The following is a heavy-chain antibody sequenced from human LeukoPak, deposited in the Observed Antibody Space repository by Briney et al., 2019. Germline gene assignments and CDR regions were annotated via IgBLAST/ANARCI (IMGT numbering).Heavy chain of an antibody. CDR1: GFIFTGNW. D-gene: IGHD6-19*01. CDR3: ARRIAVTGKEFDT. CDR2: INPVNSDV. Sequence: GEPLKISCKGSGFIFTGNWIAWARQMPAKALQWMGIINPVNSDVRYSPSFQGQVTMSVDRSITTAYLQWTSLQASDTAMYYCARRIAVTGKEFDTWGQGTLVTVSS. J-gene: IGHJ5*02. V-gene: IGHV5-51*01.